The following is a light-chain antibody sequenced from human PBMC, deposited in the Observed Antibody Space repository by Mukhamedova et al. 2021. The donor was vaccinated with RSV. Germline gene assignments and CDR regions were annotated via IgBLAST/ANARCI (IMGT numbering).Light chain of an antibody. CDR3: QSADSSGTYVV. CDR1: ALPKQY. J-gene: IGLJ2*01. V-gene: IGLV3-25*03. CDR2: KDS. Sequence: GRITCSGDALPKQYAYWYQQKPGQAPVLVIYKDSERPSGIPERFSGSSSGTTVTLTISGVQAEDEADYYCQSADSSGTYVVFGGGT.